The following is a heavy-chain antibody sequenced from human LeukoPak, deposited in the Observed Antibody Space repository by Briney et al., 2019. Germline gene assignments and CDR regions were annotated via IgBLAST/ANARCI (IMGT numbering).Heavy chain of an antibody. CDR3: AKDLYGDGGYCFEY. CDR1: GFTFSSFA. D-gene: IGHD2-21*01. J-gene: IGHJ4*02. Sequence: GGSLRLSCAASGFTFSSFAMSWVRQAPGKGLEWVSSIGGTGTVTYYGASVKGRFTISRDNSKKTVHLEMSGLRADDTAVYYCAKDLYGDGGYCFEYWGQGTLVTVSS. CDR2: IGGTGTVT. V-gene: IGHV3-23*01.